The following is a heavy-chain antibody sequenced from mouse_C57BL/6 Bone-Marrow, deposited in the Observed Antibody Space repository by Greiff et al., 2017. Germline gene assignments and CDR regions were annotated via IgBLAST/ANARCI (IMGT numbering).Heavy chain of an antibody. V-gene: IGHV1-43*01. Sequence: VQLQQSGPELVKPGASVKISCKASGYSFTGYYMHWVKQSSEKSLEWIGEINPSTGGTSYNQKFKGKATLTVDKSSSTAYMQLKSLTSEDSAVYYCARSALFITTVVANFDYWGQGTTLTVSS. D-gene: IGHD1-1*01. CDR1: GYSFTGYY. CDR3: ARSALFITTVVANFDY. J-gene: IGHJ2*01. CDR2: INPSTGGT.